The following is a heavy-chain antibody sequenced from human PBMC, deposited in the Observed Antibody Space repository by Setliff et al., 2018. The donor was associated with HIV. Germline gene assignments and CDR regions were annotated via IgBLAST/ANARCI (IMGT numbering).Heavy chain of an antibody. CDR2: IYTRGSV. Sequence: SETLSLTCTVSGGSISSYYWSWIRQPAGKGLEWIGRIYTRGSVSYNPSLMSRVTISLDTSKNQLSLKLSSVTAADTAVYYCTREFFYWGQGILVTVSS. CDR3: TREFFY. J-gene: IGHJ4*02. CDR1: GGSISSYY. V-gene: IGHV4-4*07. D-gene: IGHD3-3*01.